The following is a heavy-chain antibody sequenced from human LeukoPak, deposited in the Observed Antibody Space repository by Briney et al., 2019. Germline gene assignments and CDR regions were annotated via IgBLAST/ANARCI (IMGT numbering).Heavy chain of an antibody. Sequence: GASVKVSCKASGYTFTSYDINWVRQATGQGLEWMGWLNPNSGNTGYAQKFQGRVTITRNTSISTAYMELSSLRSEDTAVYYCARGVTIFGVRNWFDPWGQGTLVTVSS. CDR2: LNPNSGNT. CDR3: ARGVTIFGVRNWFDP. D-gene: IGHD3-3*01. CDR1: GYTFTSYD. J-gene: IGHJ5*02. V-gene: IGHV1-8*03.